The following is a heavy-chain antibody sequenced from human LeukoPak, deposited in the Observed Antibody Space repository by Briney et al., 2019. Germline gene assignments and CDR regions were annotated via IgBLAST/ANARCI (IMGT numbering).Heavy chain of an antibody. J-gene: IGHJ4*02. CDR3: AKGTRGIQLWLLFYFDY. CDR2: ISGSGGST. CDR1: GFTFSSYA. V-gene: IGHV3-23*01. D-gene: IGHD5-18*01. Sequence: GGSLRLSCAASGFTFSSYAMSWVRQDPGKGLEWVSAISGSGGSTYYADSVKGRFTISRDNSKNTLYLQMNSLRAEDTAVYYCAKGTRGIQLWLLFYFDYWGQGTLVTVSS.